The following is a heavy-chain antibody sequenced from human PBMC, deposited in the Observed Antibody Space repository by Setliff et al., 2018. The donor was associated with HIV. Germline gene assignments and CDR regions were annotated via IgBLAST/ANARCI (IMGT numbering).Heavy chain of an antibody. CDR1: GFTFSSYS. CDR3: ARDQNGDYFIFDY. CDR2: ISSSSSTI. J-gene: IGHJ4*02. D-gene: IGHD4-17*01. V-gene: IGHV3-48*01. Sequence: PGGSLRLSCAASGFTFSSYSMNWVRQAPGKGLEWVSYISSSSSTIYYADSVKGRFTISRDNAKNSLYLQMNSLRAEDTAVYYCARDQNGDYFIFDYWGLGTLVTVSS.